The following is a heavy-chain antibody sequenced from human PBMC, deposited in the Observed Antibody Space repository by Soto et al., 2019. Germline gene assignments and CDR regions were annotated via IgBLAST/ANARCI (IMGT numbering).Heavy chain of an antibody. D-gene: IGHD6-6*01. V-gene: IGHV4-4*07. J-gene: IGHJ4*02. CDR2: IYTSGST. Sequence: SETLSLTCTVSGGSISSYYWSWIRQPAGKGLEWIGRIYTSGSTNYNPSLKSRVTMPVDTSKNQFSLKLSSVTAADTAVYYCARDRPSIAARPSTYYFDYCGQGTLVTVSS. CDR1: GGSISSYY. CDR3: ARDRPSIAARPSTYYFDY.